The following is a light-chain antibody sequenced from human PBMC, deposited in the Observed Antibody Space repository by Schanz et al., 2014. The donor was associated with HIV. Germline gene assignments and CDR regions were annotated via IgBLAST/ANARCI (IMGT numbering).Light chain of an antibody. CDR3: QTWAAGLRV. CDR2: VDNGGTH. J-gene: IGLJ3*02. V-gene: IGLV4-69*01. Sequence: QLVLTQSPSASASLGASVKIACTLSSGHSDYAIAWHQQQPQKGPRYLMKVDNGGTHTKGDWIPDRFSGSSSGAERYLIISSLQSEDEADYYCQTWAAGLRVFGGGTKLTVL. CDR1: SGHSDYA.